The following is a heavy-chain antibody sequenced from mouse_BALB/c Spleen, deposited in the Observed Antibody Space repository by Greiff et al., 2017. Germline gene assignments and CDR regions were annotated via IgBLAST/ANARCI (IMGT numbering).Heavy chain of an antibody. V-gene: IGHV2-2*01. Sequence: VKLVESGPGLVQPSQSLSITCTVSGFSLTSYGVHWVRQSPGKGLEWLGVIWSGGSTDYNAAFISRLSISKDNSKSQVFLKMNSLQTDDTARYYCARDRVNPTAMDYWGQGTSVTVSS. CDR2: IWSGGST. D-gene: IGHD2-10*01. CDR1: GFSLTSYG. J-gene: IGHJ4*01. CDR3: ARDRVNPTAMDY.